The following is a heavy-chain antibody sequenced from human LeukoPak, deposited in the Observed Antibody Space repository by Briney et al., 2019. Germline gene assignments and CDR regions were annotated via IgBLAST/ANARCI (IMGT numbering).Heavy chain of an antibody. V-gene: IGHV3-11*04. Sequence: GGSLRLSCAASGFTFSDYNMRWIRQAPGKGLEWVSSISRSGSTKYYADSVKGRFTISRDNAKNSLFLQMNSLRVEDTGVYYCARDASRGFEPWGQGTLVTVSS. D-gene: IGHD3-10*01. J-gene: IGHJ5*02. CDR1: GFTFSDYN. CDR2: ISRSGSTK. CDR3: ARDASRGFEP.